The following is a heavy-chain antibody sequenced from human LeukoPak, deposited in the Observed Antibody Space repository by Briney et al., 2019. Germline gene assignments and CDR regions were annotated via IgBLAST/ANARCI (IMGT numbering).Heavy chain of an antibody. D-gene: IGHD4-23*01. J-gene: IGHJ4*02. CDR3: ARDLLNEGNHLGY. CDR1: GGSISSGDYY. V-gene: IGHV4-30-4*01. CDR2: IYYSGST. Sequence: SETLSLTCTVSGGSISSGDYYWSWIRQPPGKGLEWIGYIYYSGSTYYNPSLKSRVTISVDTSKNQFSLKLSSVTAADTAVYYCARDLLNEGNHLGYWGQGTLVTVSS.